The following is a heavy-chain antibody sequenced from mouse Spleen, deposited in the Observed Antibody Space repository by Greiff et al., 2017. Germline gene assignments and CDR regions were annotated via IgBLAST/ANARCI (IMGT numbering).Heavy chain of an antibody. CDR2: IHPNSGST. V-gene: IGHV1-64*01. J-gene: IGHJ4*01. Sequence: VQLQQSGAELVKPGASVKLSCKASGYTFTSYWMHWVKQRPGQGLEWIGMIHPNSGSTNYNEKFKSKATLTVDKSSSTAYMQLSSLTSEDSAVYYCARFLLYYYAMDYWGQGTSVTVSS. CDR3: ARFLLYYYAMDY. CDR1: GYTFTSYW. D-gene: IGHD2-1*01.